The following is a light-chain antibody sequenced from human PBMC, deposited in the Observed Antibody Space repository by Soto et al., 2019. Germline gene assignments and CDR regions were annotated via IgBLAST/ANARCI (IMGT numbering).Light chain of an antibody. V-gene: IGKV3-20*01. J-gene: IGKJ1*01. CDR2: GAS. CDR1: QSVSSGY. CDR3: QQYGSSPRT. Sequence: EIVLTQSPGTLSLSPGERATISCRASQSVSSGYLAWYQHKPGQAPRLLIFGASIRSAGIPDRFTGSGSGADFTLTISRLEPEDFAVYYCQQYGSSPRTFGQGTKVELK.